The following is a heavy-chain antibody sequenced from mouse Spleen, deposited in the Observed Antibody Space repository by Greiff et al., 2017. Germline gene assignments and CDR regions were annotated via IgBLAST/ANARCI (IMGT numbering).Heavy chain of an antibody. CDR3: AIGPTYYFDY. J-gene: IGHJ2*01. V-gene: IGHV1-19*01. Sequence: VQLQQSGPVLVKPGASVKMSCKASGYTFTDYYMNWVKQSHGKSLEWIGVINPYNGGTSYNQKFKGKATLTVDKSSSTAYMELNSLTSEDSAVYYCAIGPTYYFDYWGQGTTLTVSS. CDR1: GYTFTDYY. CDR2: INPYNGGT.